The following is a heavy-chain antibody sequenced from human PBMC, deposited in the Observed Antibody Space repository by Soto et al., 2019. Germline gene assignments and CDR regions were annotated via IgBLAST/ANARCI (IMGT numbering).Heavy chain of an antibody. V-gene: IGHV3-15*07. CDR2: IKSKTDGGTT. CDR3: ASPSQESRGYSYGYHLDY. Sequence: PGGSLRLSCAASGFTFSNAWMNWVRQAPGKGLEWVGRIKSKTDGGTTDYAAPVKGRFTISRDDSKNTLYLQMNSLKTEDTAVYYCASPSQESRGYSYGYHLDYWGQGTLVTVSS. CDR1: GFTFSNAW. J-gene: IGHJ4*02. D-gene: IGHD5-18*01.